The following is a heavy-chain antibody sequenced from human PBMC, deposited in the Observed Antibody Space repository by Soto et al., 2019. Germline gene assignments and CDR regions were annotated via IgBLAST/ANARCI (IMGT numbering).Heavy chain of an antibody. J-gene: IGHJ6*02. CDR3: ARSKYYDFWSGPNDYYYYGMDV. CDR1: GGTFSSYA. V-gene: IGHV1-69*13. D-gene: IGHD3-3*01. Sequence: GASVKVSCKASGGTFSSYAISWVRQAPGQGLEWMGGIIPIFGTANYAQKFQGRVTITADESTSTAYMELSSLRSEDTAVYYCARSKYYDFWSGPNDYYYYGMDVWGQGTTVTVSS. CDR2: IIPIFGTA.